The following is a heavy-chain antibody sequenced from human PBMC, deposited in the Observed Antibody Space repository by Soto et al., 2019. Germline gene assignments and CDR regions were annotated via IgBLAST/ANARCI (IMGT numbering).Heavy chain of an antibody. V-gene: IGHV3-23*01. CDR3: ARIRGYWYGLDV. J-gene: IGHJ6*02. Sequence: ILSCAGSGFTLSTYGMTWVRQAPGKGLEWVSAITGTGGNTYYVDSVKGRFTSSRDNSKNMLYLQMNSVRVEDTAVYYCARIRGYWYGLDVWGQGTTVTVSS. CDR2: ITGTGGNT. CDR1: GFTLSTYG.